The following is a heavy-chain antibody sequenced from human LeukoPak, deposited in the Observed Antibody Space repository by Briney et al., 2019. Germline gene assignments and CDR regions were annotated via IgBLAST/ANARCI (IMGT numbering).Heavy chain of an antibody. Sequence: SETLSLTCAVHGGSFSGYYWSWIRQPPGKGLEWIGEINHSGSTNYNPSLKSRVTISVDTSKNQFSLKLSSVTAADTAVYYCARPGAVVPAAISTPRAFDIWGQGTMVTVSS. CDR1: GGSFSGYY. V-gene: IGHV4-34*01. J-gene: IGHJ3*02. D-gene: IGHD2-2*02. CDR2: INHSGST. CDR3: ARPGAVVPAAISTPRAFDI.